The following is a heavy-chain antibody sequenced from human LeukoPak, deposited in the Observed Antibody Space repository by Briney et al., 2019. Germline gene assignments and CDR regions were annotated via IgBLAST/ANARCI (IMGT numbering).Heavy chain of an antibody. Sequence: PGGSLRLSCAASGFSFSYYAMNWVRQAPGKGLEWVAFIRYDGSRKYYADSVKGRFTISRDNSKNTLYLQMNSLRAEDTAMYYCAKVSLNMVNDAFDIWGQGTMVSVSS. CDR1: GFSFSYYA. CDR3: AKVSLNMVNDAFDI. D-gene: IGHD4/OR15-4a*01. J-gene: IGHJ3*02. V-gene: IGHV3-30*02. CDR2: IRYDGSRK.